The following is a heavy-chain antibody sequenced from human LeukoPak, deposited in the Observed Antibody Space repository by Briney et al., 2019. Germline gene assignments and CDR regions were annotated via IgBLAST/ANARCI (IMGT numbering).Heavy chain of an antibody. J-gene: IGHJ6*03. CDR2: ISADNGNT. CDR1: GYTFTSYG. D-gene: IGHD6-13*01. Sequence: ASVKVSCKASGYTFTSYGISWVRQAPGQGLEWMGWISADNGNTNYAQKLQGRVTMTTDTSTSTAYMELRSLRSDDTAVYYCARDPAAAGGYYYYYYYMDVWGKGTTVTVS. CDR3: ARDPAAAGGYYYYYYYMDV. V-gene: IGHV1-18*01.